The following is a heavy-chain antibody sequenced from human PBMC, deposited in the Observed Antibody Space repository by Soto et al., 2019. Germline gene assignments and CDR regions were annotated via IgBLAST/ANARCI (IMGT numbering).Heavy chain of an antibody. CDR1: GFSLSTSGVG. CDR3: AHMWYSSSPDAFDI. Sequence: QITLKESGPTLVKPTQTLTLTCTFSGFSLSTSGVGVGWIRQPPGKALEWLALIYWDDDKRYSPSLKSRLTITKDTSKNQGVLTMTNMDPVDTATYYCAHMWYSSSPDAFDIWGQGTMVTVSS. V-gene: IGHV2-5*02. J-gene: IGHJ3*02. D-gene: IGHD6-13*01. CDR2: IYWDDDK.